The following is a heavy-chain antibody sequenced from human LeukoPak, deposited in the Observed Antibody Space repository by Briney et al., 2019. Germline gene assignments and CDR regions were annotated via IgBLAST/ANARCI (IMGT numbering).Heavy chain of an antibody. Sequence: SETLSLTCVVSDESLSGYSWNWIRQPPGKGLECIGEVNPSGSTNYNPSLQSRVTISLDRSKNHFFLNLTSVTAADTAVYYCARGVKQLGRFYFYMDVWGNGTTVIVSS. V-gene: IGHV4-34*01. CDR3: ARGVKQLGRFYFYMDV. CDR2: VNPSGST. D-gene: IGHD1-1*01. J-gene: IGHJ6*03. CDR1: DESLSGYS.